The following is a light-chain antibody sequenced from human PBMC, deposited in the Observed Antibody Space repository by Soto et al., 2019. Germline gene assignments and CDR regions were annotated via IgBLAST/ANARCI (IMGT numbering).Light chain of an antibody. CDR2: DAS. V-gene: IGKV3-11*01. CDR3: LQRGDGPWT. CDR1: QSVGGY. J-gene: IGKJ1*01. Sequence: EIVLTQSPATLSLSPGERATLSCRASQSVGGYLAWYQHKPGQAPRLLIYDASNRATGIHARFSGRGSGTVFTLTISGPEPEDVGVYDCLQRGDGPWTFGQGAKVEMK.